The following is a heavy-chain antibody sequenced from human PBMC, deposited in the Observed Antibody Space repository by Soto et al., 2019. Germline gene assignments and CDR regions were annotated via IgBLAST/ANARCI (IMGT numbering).Heavy chain of an antibody. CDR2: IDPSDSYT. CDR3: AREKGYYDNNWVKLRHYGLDV. J-gene: IGHJ6*02. Sequence: PGESLKISCKGSGYSFTSYLISWVRQMPGKGLEWMGRIDPSDSYTNYSPSFQGHVTISADKSISTAYLQWSSLKASDTAMYYCAREKGYYDNNWVKLRHYGLDVWGQGTSVTVSS. CDR1: GYSFTSYL. D-gene: IGHD3-22*01. V-gene: IGHV5-10-1*01.